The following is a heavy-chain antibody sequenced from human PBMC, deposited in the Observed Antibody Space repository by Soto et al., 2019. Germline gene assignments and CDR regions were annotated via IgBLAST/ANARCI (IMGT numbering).Heavy chain of an antibody. CDR2: VFSSGST. CDR1: GGAISSYY. CDR3: ARVAFSYFGMDV. D-gene: IGHD3-3*02. J-gene: IGHJ6*02. V-gene: IGHV4-4*07. Sequence: SETLSLTCSVPGGAISSYYGSWVRQPAGKGLEWIGRVFSSGSTNYNASLKSRVTMSIDTSKNEVSLTLRSVTAADTAVYYCARVAFSYFGMDVWGPGTTVTVSS.